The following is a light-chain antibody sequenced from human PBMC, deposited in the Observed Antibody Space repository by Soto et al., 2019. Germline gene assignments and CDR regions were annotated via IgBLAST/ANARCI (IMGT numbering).Light chain of an antibody. CDR2: DAS. CDR1: RSISNW. V-gene: IGKV1-5*01. Sequence: DIQMTQSPSTLSASVGDRVTITCRASRSISNWLAWYQQRPGIAPKLLIFDASVLQSGVPSRFSGSRSGTEFTLGISRLETDDFATYYCQQYGSFSPITFGGGTKVEI. J-gene: IGKJ4*01. CDR3: QQYGSFSPIT.